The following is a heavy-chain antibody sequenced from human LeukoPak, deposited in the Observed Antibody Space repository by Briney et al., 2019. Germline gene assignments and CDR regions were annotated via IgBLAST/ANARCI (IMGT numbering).Heavy chain of an antibody. J-gene: IGHJ5*02. Sequence: SETLSLTCAVYGGSFSGYYWSWIRQPPGKGLEWIGEINHSGRTNYNPSLKSRVTISVDTSKNQFSLKLSSVTAADTAVYYCARRAVRGVSPNWFDPWGQGTLVTVSS. CDR3: ARRAVRGVSPNWFDP. CDR2: INHSGRT. V-gene: IGHV4-34*01. D-gene: IGHD3-10*01. CDR1: GGSFSGYY.